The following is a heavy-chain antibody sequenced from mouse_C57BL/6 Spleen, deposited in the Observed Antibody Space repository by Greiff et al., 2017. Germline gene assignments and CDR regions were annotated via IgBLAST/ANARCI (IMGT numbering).Heavy chain of an antibody. CDR1: GFTFSSYA. V-gene: IGHV5-4*01. Sequence: EVQRVESGGGLVKPGGSLKLSCAASGFTFSSYAMSWVRQTPEKRLEWVATISDGGSYTYYPDNVKGRFTISRDNAKNNLYLQMSHLKSEDTAMYYCAREGTTTDYDYTSGYFDYWGQGTTLTVSS. CDR2: ISDGGSYT. CDR3: AREGTTTDYDYTSGYFDY. D-gene: IGHD2-4*01. J-gene: IGHJ2*01.